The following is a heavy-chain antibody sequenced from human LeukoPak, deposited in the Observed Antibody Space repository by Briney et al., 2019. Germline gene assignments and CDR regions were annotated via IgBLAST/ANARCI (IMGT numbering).Heavy chain of an antibody. V-gene: IGHV5-51*01. J-gene: IGHJ4*02. D-gene: IGHD2-2*02. CDR3: ARPTDYCSSTSCYTVLDY. CDR1: GYSFTSYW. Sequence: GESLKISCKGSGYSFTSYWIGWVRQMPGKGLEWMGIIYPGDSDTRYSPSFQGQVTISADKSISTAYLQWSSLKASDTAMYYCARPTDYCSSTSCYTVLDYWGQGTLVTVSS. CDR2: IYPGDSDT.